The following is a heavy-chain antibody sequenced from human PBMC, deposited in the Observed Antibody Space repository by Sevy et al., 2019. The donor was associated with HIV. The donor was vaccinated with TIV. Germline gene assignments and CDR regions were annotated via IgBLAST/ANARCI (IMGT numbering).Heavy chain of an antibody. J-gene: IGHJ4*02. V-gene: IGHV3-66*01. CDR3: ARGKSGYGYGLDY. Sequence: GGSLRLSCAASGFPVSSNYMSWVRQAPGKGLEWVSVIYSDGSTYHADSVKGRFTISSDNSKNTLYLQMNSLRVEDTAVYYCARGKSGYGYGLDYWCQGTLVTVSS. CDR1: GFPVSSNY. CDR2: IYSDGST. D-gene: IGHD5-18*01.